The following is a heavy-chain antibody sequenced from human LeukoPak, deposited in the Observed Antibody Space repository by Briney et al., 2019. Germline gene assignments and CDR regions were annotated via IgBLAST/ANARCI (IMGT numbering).Heavy chain of an antibody. CDR1: GFTFSSSA. D-gene: IGHD6-19*01. J-gene: IGHJ5*02. V-gene: IGHV3-23*01. CDR3: AKRGCSSGWSCFDP. Sequence: GGSLRLSCAASAASGFTFSSSAMSWVRQAPGKGLEWVSSIGGSGESTYYADSVKGRFTISRDNSRNTLYLQMNSLKAEDSAVYYCAKRGCSSGWSCFDPWGQGTLVTVSS. CDR2: IGGSGEST.